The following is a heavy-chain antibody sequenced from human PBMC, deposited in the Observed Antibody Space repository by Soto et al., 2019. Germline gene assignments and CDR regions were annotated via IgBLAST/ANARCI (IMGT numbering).Heavy chain of an antibody. Sequence: EVQLVESGGGLVQPGGSLRLSCAASGFTLSGRSMHWVRQAPGKGLVWVSGIDNAGTDSTYADSVKGRFTSSRDNAKNMLYLQMNSLRGEDTAVYYCDRGWFGPDVWGKGTTVTVSS. CDR1: GFTLSGRS. V-gene: IGHV3-74*01. CDR2: IDNAGTDS. J-gene: IGHJ6*04. CDR3: DRGWFGPDV. D-gene: IGHD3-10*01.